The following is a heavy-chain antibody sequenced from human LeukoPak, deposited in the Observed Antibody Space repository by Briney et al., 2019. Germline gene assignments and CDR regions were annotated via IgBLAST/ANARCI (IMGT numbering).Heavy chain of an antibody. V-gene: IGHV4-34*01. CDR1: GGSFSGYY. CDR3: ARGRTYYYGSGSYYNVPYFDY. D-gene: IGHD3-10*01. Sequence: SETLSLTCAVYGGSFSGYYWSWIRQPPGKGLEWIGEINHSGSTNYNPSLKSRVTISVDTSKNQFSLKLSSVTAADTAVYYCARGRTYYYGSGSYYNVPYFDYWGQGTLVTVSS. CDR2: INHSGST. J-gene: IGHJ4*02.